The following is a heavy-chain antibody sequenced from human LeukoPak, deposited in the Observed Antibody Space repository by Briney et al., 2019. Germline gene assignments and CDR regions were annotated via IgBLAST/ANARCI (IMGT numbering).Heavy chain of an antibody. CDR3: ARDRQQLVFYYYYMDV. V-gene: IGHV1-2*06. Sequence: ASVKVSCKASGYTFTGYYMHWVRQAPGQGLEWMGRINPNSGGTNYAQKFQGRVTMTRDTSISTAYMELSRLRSDDTAVYYCARDRQQLVFYYYYMDVWDKGTTVTVSS. D-gene: IGHD6-13*01. CDR2: INPNSGGT. J-gene: IGHJ6*03. CDR1: GYTFTGYY.